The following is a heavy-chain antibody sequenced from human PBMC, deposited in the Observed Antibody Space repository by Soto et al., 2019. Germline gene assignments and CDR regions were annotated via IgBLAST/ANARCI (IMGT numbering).Heavy chain of an antibody. V-gene: IGHV3-30-3*01. CDR3: ARDYGGQVLWTNAFDI. Sequence: QVQLVESGGGVVQPGRSLRLSCAASGFTFSSYAVHWVRQAPGKGLEWVAVVSYDGSNKYYADSVKGRFTISRDNSKNTLYLQMNSLRAEDTAVSYCARDYGGQVLWTNAFDIWGQGTMVTVSS. D-gene: IGHD2-2*01. J-gene: IGHJ3*02. CDR1: GFTFSSYA. CDR2: VSYDGSNK.